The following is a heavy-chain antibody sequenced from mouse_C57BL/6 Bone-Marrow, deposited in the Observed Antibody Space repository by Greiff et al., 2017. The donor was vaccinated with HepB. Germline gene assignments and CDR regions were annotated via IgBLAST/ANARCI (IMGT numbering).Heavy chain of an antibody. D-gene: IGHD1-1*01. CDR3: ASYYGSSLGFAY. J-gene: IGHJ3*01. Sequence: EVQRVESGGDLVKPGGSLKLSCAASGFTFSSYGMSWVRQTPDKRLEWVATISSGGSYTYYPDSVKGRFTISRDNAKNTLYLQMSSLKSEDTAMYYCASYYGSSLGFAYWGQGTLVTVSA. V-gene: IGHV5-6*01. CDR1: GFTFSSYG. CDR2: ISSGGSYT.